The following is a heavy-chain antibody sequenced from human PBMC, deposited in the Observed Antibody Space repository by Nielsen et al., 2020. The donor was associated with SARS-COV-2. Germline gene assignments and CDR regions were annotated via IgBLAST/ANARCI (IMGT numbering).Heavy chain of an antibody. V-gene: IGHV3-30*18. CDR3: AKDAFEQLGYFDY. D-gene: IGHD6-6*01. Sequence: GESLKISCAASGFTFSSYGMHWVRQAPGKGLEWVAVISYDGSNKYYADSVKGRFTISRDNSKNTLYLQMNSLRAEDTAVYYCAKDAFEQLGYFDYWGQGTLVTVSS. CDR2: ISYDGSNK. J-gene: IGHJ4*02. CDR1: GFTFSSYG.